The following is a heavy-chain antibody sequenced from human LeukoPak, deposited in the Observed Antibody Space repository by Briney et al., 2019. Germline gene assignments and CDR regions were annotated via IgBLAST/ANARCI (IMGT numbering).Heavy chain of an antibody. CDR1: GFTFNNYG. J-gene: IGHJ2*01. Sequence: PGGSLRLSCATSGFTFNNYGMNWVRQAPGKGLEWVSYISSSGTTIYYADSVRGRFTISGDNARNSLYLQMNSPRAEDTAVYYCASLRGYGYAWYFDLWGRGTLVTVSS. CDR2: ISSSGTTI. D-gene: IGHD5-18*01. V-gene: IGHV3-48*01. CDR3: ASLRGYGYAWYFDL.